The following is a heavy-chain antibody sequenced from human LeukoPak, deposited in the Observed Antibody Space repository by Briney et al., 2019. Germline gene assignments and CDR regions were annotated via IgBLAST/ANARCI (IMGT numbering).Heavy chain of an antibody. D-gene: IGHD2-2*01. J-gene: IGHJ4*02. V-gene: IGHV3-23*01. CDR2: ISGSGGST. CDR1: GFTFSSYA. CDR3: AKGGDYCSSTSCPLYFDY. Sequence: QSGGSLRLSCAASGFTFSSYAMSWVRQAPGKGLEWVSAISGSGGSTYYADSVKGRFTISRDNSKNTLYLQMNSLRAEDTAVYYCAKGGDYCSSTSCPLYFDYWGQGTLVTVSS.